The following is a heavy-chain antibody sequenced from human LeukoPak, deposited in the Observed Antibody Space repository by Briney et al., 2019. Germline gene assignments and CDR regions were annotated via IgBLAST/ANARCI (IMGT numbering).Heavy chain of an antibody. V-gene: IGHV4-61*02. J-gene: IGHJ5*02. CDR2: IYTSGST. D-gene: IGHD3-3*01. CDR1: GGSISSGSYY. Sequence: PSETLSLTCTVSGGSISSGSYYWSWIRQPAGKGLEWIVRIYTSGSTNYNPSLKSRVTISVDTSKNQFSLKLSSVTAADTAVYYCAREMDYDFWSGYYVDWFDPWGQGTLVTVSS. CDR3: AREMDYDFWSGYYVDWFDP.